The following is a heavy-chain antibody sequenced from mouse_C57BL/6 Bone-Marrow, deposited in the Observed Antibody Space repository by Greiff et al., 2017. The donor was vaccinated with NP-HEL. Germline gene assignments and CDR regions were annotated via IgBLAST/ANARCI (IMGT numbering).Heavy chain of an antibody. J-gene: IGHJ2*01. V-gene: IGHV1-55*01. D-gene: IGHD1-1*01. CDR2: IYPGSGST. CDR1: GYTFTSYW. Sequence: QVHVKQPGAELVKPGASVKMSCKASGYTFTSYWITWVKQRPGQGLEWIGDIYPGSGSTNYNEKFKSKATLTVDTSSSTAYMQLSSLTSEDSAVYYCARDYGRRYFDYWGQGTTLTVSS. CDR3: ARDYGRRYFDY.